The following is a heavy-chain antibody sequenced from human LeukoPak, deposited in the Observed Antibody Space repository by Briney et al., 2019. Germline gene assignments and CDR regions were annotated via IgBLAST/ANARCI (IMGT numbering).Heavy chain of an antibody. Sequence: GGSLRLSCEASGFTFSVSWMHWVRQAPGKGLERVANINQGGSEIYHADSVKGRFTISRDNAKRSLYLQMNGLRAEDTGVYYCAGRAFESWGQGTLVTVSS. J-gene: IGHJ4*02. CDR3: AGRAFES. D-gene: IGHD1-26*01. CDR2: INQGGSEI. V-gene: IGHV3-7*01. CDR1: GFTFSVSW.